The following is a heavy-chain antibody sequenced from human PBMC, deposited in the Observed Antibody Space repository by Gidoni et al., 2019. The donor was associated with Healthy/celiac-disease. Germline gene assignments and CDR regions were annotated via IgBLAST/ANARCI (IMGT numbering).Heavy chain of an antibody. CDR1: GGSISSYY. CDR3: ARAGDLRYASVWAFDI. D-gene: IGHD3-10*01. CDR2: IYYCGST. V-gene: IGHV4-59*01. J-gene: IGHJ3*02. Sequence: QVQLQESGPGLVKPSETLSLTCTVSGGSISSYYWSWIRQPPGKGLEWIGYIYYCGSTNYNPSLKSRVTISVDTSKNQFSLKLSSVTAADTAVYYCARAGDLRYASVWAFDIWGQGTMVTVSS.